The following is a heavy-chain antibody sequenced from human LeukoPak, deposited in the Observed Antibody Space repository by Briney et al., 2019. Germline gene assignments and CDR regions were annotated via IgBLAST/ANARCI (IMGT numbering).Heavy chain of an antibody. CDR3: ARGVTTLDY. Sequence: PGGSLRLSCAASGFTVISNYMSWVRQAPGKGLEWVSVIYAGGLTYYADSVKGRFTVSRDNSKNTLYLQMNSLRAEDTAVYYCARGVTTLDYWGQGTLVTVSS. CDR1: GFTVISNY. J-gene: IGHJ4*02. D-gene: IGHD4-11*01. V-gene: IGHV3-53*01. CDR2: IYAGGLT.